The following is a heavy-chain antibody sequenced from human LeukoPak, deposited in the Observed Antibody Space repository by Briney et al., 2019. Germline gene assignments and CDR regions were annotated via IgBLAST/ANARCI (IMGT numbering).Heavy chain of an antibody. CDR2: ISGSAGST. D-gene: IGHD3-16*01. CDR3: AKGRGVWGFDY. CDR1: GFTFSSYA. V-gene: IGHV3-23*01. Sequence: GGSLRLSCAASGFTFSSYAMSWVRQAPGKGLEWVSAISGSAGSTYFADSVKGRFTISRDNSKNTLFLRMNSLRAEDTAIYYCAKGRGVWGFDYWGQGTLVTVSS. J-gene: IGHJ4*02.